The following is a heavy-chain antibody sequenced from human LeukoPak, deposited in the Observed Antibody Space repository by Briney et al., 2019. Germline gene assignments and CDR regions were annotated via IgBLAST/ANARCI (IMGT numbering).Heavy chain of an antibody. CDR1: GYTFTSSG. CDR2: ISTYNGYS. V-gene: IGHV1-18*01. D-gene: IGHD6-19*01. J-gene: IGHJ4*02. Sequence: ASVKVSCKASGYTFTSSGSSWVRQAPGQGLEWMGWISTYNGYSKYAQNLQGRVTMTADTSTSTAYMELSSLSSDDTAVYYCAKNSSGGYSDYWGQGTLVTVSS. CDR3: AKNSSGGYSDY.